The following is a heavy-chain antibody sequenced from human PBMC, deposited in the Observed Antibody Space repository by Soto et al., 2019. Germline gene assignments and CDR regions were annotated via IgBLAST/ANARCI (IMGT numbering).Heavy chain of an antibody. CDR2: INHSGST. CDR3: ARCRRDSSGYYYVYYFDY. V-gene: IGHV4-34*01. CDR1: GGSFSGYY. D-gene: IGHD3-22*01. Sequence: QVQLQQWGAGLLKPSETLSLTCAVYGGSFSGYYWSWIRQPPGKGLEWIGEINHSGSTTYNPSLKSRVTISLDPSKKQFSLKLSPVTAADTAVYYCARCRRDSSGYYYVYYFDYWGQGTLVTVSS. J-gene: IGHJ4*02.